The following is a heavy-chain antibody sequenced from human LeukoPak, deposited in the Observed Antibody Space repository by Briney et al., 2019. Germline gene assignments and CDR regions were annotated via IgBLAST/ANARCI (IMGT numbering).Heavy chain of an antibody. CDR2: FDPEDGET. CDR1: GYTLTELS. D-gene: IGHD2-15*01. Sequence: GASVKVSCKVSGYTLTELSMQWVRQAPGKGLEWMGGFDPEDGETIYAQKFQGRVTMTEDTSTDTAYMELSSLRSEDTAVYYCARDPPNCSGGSCYAEYYMDVWGKGTTVTVSS. J-gene: IGHJ6*03. V-gene: IGHV1-24*01. CDR3: ARDPPNCSGGSCYAEYYMDV.